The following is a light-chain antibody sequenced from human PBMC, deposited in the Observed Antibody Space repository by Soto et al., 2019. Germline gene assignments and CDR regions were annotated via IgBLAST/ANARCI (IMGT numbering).Light chain of an antibody. V-gene: IGKV1-39*01. CDR2: AAS. J-gene: IGKJ1*01. CDR1: QTIDSY. Sequence: IHMTHAPSSLSASIGDRVTITFRASQTIDSYLSWYQHKPGKAPKLLIYAASTLQSGVPSRFSGSGSGTDFTLTISGLQSEDSATYYCQQSYSTPRTFGLGTKVDI. CDR3: QQSYSTPRT.